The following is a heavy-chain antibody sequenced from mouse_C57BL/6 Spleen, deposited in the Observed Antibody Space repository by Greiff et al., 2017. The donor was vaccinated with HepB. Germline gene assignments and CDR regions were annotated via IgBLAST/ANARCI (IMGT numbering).Heavy chain of an antibody. V-gene: IGHV1-82*01. CDR1: GYAFSSSW. D-gene: IGHD2-4*01. CDR3: ARDYPSWYFDV. J-gene: IGHJ1*03. Sequence: VKLQQSGPELVKPGASVKISCKASGYAFSSSWMNWVKQRPGKGLEWIGRIYPGDGDTNYNGKFKGKATLTADKSSSTAYMQLSSLTSEDSAVYFCARDYPSWYFDVWGTGTTVTVSS. CDR2: IYPGDGDT.